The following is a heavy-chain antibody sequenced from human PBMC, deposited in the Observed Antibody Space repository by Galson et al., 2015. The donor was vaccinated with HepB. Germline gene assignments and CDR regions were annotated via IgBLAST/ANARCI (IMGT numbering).Heavy chain of an antibody. V-gene: IGHV1-18*01. CDR3: ACGYYYYNRYWFDS. D-gene: IGHD3-16*01. CDR2: ISAYIGNT. J-gene: IGHJ5*01. Sequence: SVKVSCKASGYTFISYGISWVRQAPGQGLEWMGRISAYIGNTNYAKKFQGRVTMTTDTSKSTDYMELTLLTSDDTAVYYCACGYYYYNRYWFDSWGQGTLVAVSS. CDR1: GYTFISYG.